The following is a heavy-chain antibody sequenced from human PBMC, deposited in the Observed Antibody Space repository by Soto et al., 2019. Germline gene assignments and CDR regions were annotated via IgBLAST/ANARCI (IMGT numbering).Heavy chain of an antibody. Sequence: QIQLVQSGGEVERPGASVTVSCEASGYIFTTYGLSWVRQTPAHGLEWMGWISTDSGYTQYSQLLQGRVTMTRDTSTNTAYMELRDLTFDDTGIYYGARDRPPGSLYGMDAWGQGTAVTVSS. CDR1: GYIFTTYG. CDR2: ISTDSGYT. CDR3: ARDRPPGSLYGMDA. V-gene: IGHV1-18*01. J-gene: IGHJ6*02.